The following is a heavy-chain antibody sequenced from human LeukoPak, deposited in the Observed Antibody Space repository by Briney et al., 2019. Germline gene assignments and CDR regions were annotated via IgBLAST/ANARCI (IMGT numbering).Heavy chain of an antibody. CDR2: IWYDGSNK. J-gene: IGHJ5*02. Sequence: GGSLRLSCAASGFTFSSYGMHWVRQAPGKGLEWVAVIWYDGSNKYYADSVKGRFTISRDNSKNTLYLQMNSLRAEDTAVYYCARDSASQYYDFWSGYSDWFDPWGQGTLVTVSS. V-gene: IGHV3-33*01. CDR1: GFTFSSYG. CDR3: ARDSASQYYDFWSGYSDWFDP. D-gene: IGHD3-3*01.